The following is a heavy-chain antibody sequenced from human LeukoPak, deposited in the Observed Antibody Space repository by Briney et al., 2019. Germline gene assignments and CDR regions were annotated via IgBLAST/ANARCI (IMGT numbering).Heavy chain of an antibody. Sequence: GRSLRLSCAASGFTFSSYAMHWVRQAPGKGLEWVAVISYDGSNKYYADSVKGRFTISRDNSKNTLCLQMNSLRAEDTAVYFCAKRGVVIRVILVGFHKEAYYFDSWGQGALVTVSS. CDR2: ISYDGSNK. CDR1: GFTFSSYA. V-gene: IGHV3-30*07. D-gene: IGHD3-22*01. CDR3: AKRGVVIRVILVGFHKEAYYFDS. J-gene: IGHJ4*02.